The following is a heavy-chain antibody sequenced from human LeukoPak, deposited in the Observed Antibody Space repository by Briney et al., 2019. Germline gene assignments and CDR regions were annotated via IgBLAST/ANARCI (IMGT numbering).Heavy chain of an antibody. CDR3: TTVLWDIVVVPAARDV. CDR2: IKSKTDGGTT. Sequence: PGGSLRLSCATFGLTFTEAWMSWFRQAPGKGLEWVGRIKSKTDGGTTDYAAPVKGRFTISRDDSKNTLYLQMNSLKTEDTAVYYCTTVLWDIVVVPAARDVWGKGTTVTVS. V-gene: IGHV3-15*01. J-gene: IGHJ6*03. CDR1: GLTFTEAW. D-gene: IGHD2-2*01.